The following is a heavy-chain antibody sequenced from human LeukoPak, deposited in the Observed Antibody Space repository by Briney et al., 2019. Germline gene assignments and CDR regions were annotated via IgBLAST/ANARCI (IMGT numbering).Heavy chain of an antibody. CDR1: GFTFSTYS. Sequence: GESLRLSCAASGFTFSTYSMNWLRLAPGKGLEWVSSISPDSNYKYYVDSVKGRFTISRDNAKSSLYLQMNSLRAEDTAVYYCVRDLQGREDAAVGDYWGQGTRVIVSS. J-gene: IGHJ4*02. CDR3: VRDLQGREDAAVGDY. D-gene: IGHD6-19*01. V-gene: IGHV3-21*01. CDR2: ISPDSNYK.